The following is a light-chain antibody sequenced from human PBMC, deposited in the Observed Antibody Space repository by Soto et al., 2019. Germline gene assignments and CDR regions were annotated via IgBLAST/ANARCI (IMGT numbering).Light chain of an antibody. J-gene: IGKJ4*01. Sequence: DLQMTQSPSSVSASVGDRVTITCRASKSINTWLAWYQQKPGKAPKLLISAASSLQSGVPSRFSGSGSGTDFTLTISSLQPEDFATYYCQLAYIVPFPFGGGTKVEIK. CDR2: AAS. CDR3: QLAYIVPFP. V-gene: IGKV1D-12*01. CDR1: KSINTW.